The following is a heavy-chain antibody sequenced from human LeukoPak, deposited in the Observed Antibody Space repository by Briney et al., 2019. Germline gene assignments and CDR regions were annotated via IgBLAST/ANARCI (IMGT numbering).Heavy chain of an antibody. J-gene: IGHJ5*02. CDR1: GGSVSSGNSY. D-gene: IGHD2-8*01. V-gene: IGHV4-61*01. Sequence: SQTLSLTCTVSGGSVSSGNSYWSWIRQPPGKGLEWIGYIYYSGSTNYNPSLKSRVTISVDTSKNQFSLKLSSVTAADTAVYYCARDRRWSWFDPWGQGTLVTVSS. CDR2: IYYSGST. CDR3: ARDRRWSWFDP.